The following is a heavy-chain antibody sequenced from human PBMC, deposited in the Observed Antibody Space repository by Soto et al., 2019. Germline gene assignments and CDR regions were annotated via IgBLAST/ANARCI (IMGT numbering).Heavy chain of an antibody. V-gene: IGHV3-33*01. Sequence: VGSLRLSCAVSGFSFSTYAMHWVRQAPGKGLEWLAIIWFDGVKEYYAESVRGRFTISIDNSKNTVFLQMDTVGAEDSALYYCTRATFDVWGQGTTVTVSS. J-gene: IGHJ6*02. CDR3: TRATFDV. CDR2: IWFDGVKE. CDR1: GFSFSTYA.